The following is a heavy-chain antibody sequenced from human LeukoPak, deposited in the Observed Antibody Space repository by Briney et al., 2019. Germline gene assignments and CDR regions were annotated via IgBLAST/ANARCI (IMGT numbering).Heavy chain of an antibody. CDR1: GGSIRSYY. CDR3: ARGPEEFGELFKV. Sequence: SETLSLTCTVSGGSIRSYYWSWIRQPPGKTLESIGYIYFTGSTSYNPSLKSRVTFSVDKSKNHFSLKLSSATAADTAVYYCARGPEEFGELFKVWGQGTLVTVSS. V-gene: IGHV4-59*01. CDR2: IYFTGST. J-gene: IGHJ4*02. D-gene: IGHD3-10*01.